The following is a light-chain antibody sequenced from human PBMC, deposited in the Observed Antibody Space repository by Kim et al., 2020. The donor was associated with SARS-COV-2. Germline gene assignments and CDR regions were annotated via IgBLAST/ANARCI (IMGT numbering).Light chain of an antibody. CDR1: QGISNR. Sequence: AAVGDEITISCRGDQGISNRLSWYQQKQQQAPRLLIFLASNLQSGVPARFSGRGSGTDFTLTISSLQPEDFATYYCQQTYSTPWTFGQGTKVDIK. CDR2: LAS. V-gene: IGKV1-39*01. CDR3: QQTYSTPWT. J-gene: IGKJ1*01.